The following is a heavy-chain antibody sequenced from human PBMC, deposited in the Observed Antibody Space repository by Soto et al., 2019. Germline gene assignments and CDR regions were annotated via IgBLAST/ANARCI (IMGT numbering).Heavy chain of an antibody. J-gene: IGHJ4*02. CDR3: AKSSNHYYDSSGYY. CDR1: GLTFSSYA. D-gene: IGHD3-22*01. CDR2: ISGSGGST. V-gene: IGHV3-23*01. Sequence: EVQLLESGGGLVQPGGSLRLSCAASGLTFSSYAMSWVRQAPGKGLEWVSAISGSGGSTYYADSVKGRFTISRDNSKNTLYLQMNSLRAEDTAVYYCAKSSNHYYDSSGYYWGQGTLVTVSS.